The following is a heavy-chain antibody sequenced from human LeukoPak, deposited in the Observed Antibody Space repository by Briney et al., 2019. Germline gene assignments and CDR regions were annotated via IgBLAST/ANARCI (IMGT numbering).Heavy chain of an antibody. Sequence: GGSLRLSCAASGFTVSSNYMSWVRQAPGKGLEWVSGVSGSGGSTSYADSVKGRFTISRDNSKNTLYLQMNTLRVEDTAVYYCAKGAAYCGGDCFLYYFNYWGQGTLVTVSS. CDR2: VSGSGGST. CDR3: AKGAAYCGGDCFLYYFNY. D-gene: IGHD2-21*02. CDR1: GFTVSSNY. V-gene: IGHV3-23*01. J-gene: IGHJ4*02.